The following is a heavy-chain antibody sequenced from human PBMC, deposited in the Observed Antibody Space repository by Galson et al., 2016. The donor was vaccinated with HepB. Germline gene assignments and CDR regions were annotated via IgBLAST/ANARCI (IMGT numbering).Heavy chain of an antibody. J-gene: IGHJ5*01. CDR1: GFAFSDYW. CDR3: ARGPTLRSLWWVFDS. V-gene: IGHV3-74*01. Sequence: SLRLSCAASGFAFSDYWMHWVRQVPGQGPVWVSRINNYGMSTDYADSVKGRFTISRDNARNTLFLQMNSLRVEDTAIYYCARGPTLRSLWWVFDSWGQGIVVSVSS. D-gene: IGHD2-21*01. CDR2: INNYGMST.